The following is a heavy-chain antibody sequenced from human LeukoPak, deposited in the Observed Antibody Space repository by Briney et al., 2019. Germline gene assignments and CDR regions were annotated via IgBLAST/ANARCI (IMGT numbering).Heavy chain of an antibody. V-gene: IGHV4-34*01. CDR1: GGSFSGYY. J-gene: IGHJ6*02. CDR2: INHSGST. Sequence: SETLSPTCAVYGGSFSGYYWSWIRQPPGKGLEWIGEINHSGSTNYNPSLKSRVTISVDTSKNQFSLKLSSVTAADTAVYYCARPGYCSGGSCYYYYGLDVWGQGTTVTVSS. D-gene: IGHD2-15*01. CDR3: ARPGYCSGGSCYYYYGLDV.